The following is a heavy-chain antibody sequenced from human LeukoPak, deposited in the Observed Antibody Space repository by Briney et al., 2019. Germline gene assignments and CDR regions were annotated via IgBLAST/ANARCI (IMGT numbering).Heavy chain of an antibody. D-gene: IGHD1-26*01. Sequence: SVKVSFKASGGTFSSYAISWVRQAPGQGLELMGRIIPIRGIANYAQKFQGRVTITSDKSTSTAYMELSSLRSEEPAVYYCASSWELLHLDSNWFDPWGQGTLVTVSS. CDR3: ASSWELLHLDSNWFDP. V-gene: IGHV1-69*04. J-gene: IGHJ5*02. CDR2: IIPIRGIA. CDR1: GGTFSSYA.